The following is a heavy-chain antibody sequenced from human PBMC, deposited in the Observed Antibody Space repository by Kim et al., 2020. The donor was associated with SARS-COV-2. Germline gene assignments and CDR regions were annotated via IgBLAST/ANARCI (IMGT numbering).Heavy chain of an antibody. CDR3: ARVTYDILTGDWPRFQYYY. CDR1: GYTFSTYG. J-gene: IGHJ6*01. V-gene: IGHV1-18*01. Sequence: ASVKVSCKSSGYTFSTYGISWVRQAPGQGLEWMGWISAFNGDTNQAQKLQDRVTMTTETSTSTAYLELRSLRSDDTAVYYCARVTYDILTGDWPRFQYYY. D-gene: IGHD3-9*01. CDR2: ISAFNGDT.